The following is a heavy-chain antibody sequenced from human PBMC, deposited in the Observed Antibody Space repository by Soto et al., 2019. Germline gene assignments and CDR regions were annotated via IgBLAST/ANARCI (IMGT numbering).Heavy chain of an antibody. Sequence: QVQLVQSGAEVKKPGSSVKVSCKASGGTFGSYAISWVRQAPGQGPEWMGGIIPITGTANYAQKFQGRVTITADESTITASMQLSSLRSEDTAVYYCARSQGSSTSLEIYYYYYYGMDVWGQGTTVTGSS. CDR2: IIPITGTA. J-gene: IGHJ6*02. V-gene: IGHV1-69*01. D-gene: IGHD2-2*01. CDR3: ARSQGSSTSLEIYYYYYYGMDV. CDR1: GGTFGSYA.